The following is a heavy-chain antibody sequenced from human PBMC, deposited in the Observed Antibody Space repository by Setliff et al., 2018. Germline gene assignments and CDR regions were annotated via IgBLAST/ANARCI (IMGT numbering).Heavy chain of an antibody. J-gene: IGHJ4*02. CDR1: GYTFRNYA. V-gene: IGHV1-18*01. CDR2: ISVYNGDT. D-gene: IGHD5-18*01. Sequence: WASVKVSCKASGYTFRNYAFAWVRQAPGQGLEWVGWISVYNGDTNYAQKFQGRVTLTTDTSTSTAYMELRSLTSDDSAFYYCARAPSVELVTIRTNSWFTYWDQGTLVTVSS. CDR3: ARAPSVELVTIRTNSWFTY.